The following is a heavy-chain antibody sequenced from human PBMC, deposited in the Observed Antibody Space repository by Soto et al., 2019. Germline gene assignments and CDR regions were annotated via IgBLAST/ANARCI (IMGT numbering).Heavy chain of an antibody. CDR3: ATRSGGGGAFDF. D-gene: IGHD3-10*01. J-gene: IGHJ3*01. Sequence: GGSLRLSCAASGFTFSSYWMSWVRQAPGEGLEWVSTITDTGGDAKYADSVRGRFAISRDNSKNTLYLQMSTLRAEDTAVYYCATRSGGGGAFDFWGQGTMVTVSS. CDR2: ITDTGGDA. CDR1: GFTFSSYW. V-gene: IGHV3-23*01.